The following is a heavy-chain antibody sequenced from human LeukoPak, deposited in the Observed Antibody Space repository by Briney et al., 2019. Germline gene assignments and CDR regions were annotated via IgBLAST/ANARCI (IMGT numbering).Heavy chain of an antibody. CDR1: GYTFTSYY. J-gene: IGHJ4*02. Sequence: ASVKVSCKASGYTFTSYYMHWVRQAPGQGLEWMGIINPSGGSTSYAQKFQGRVTMTRDMSTSTVYMELSSLRSEDTAVYYCARGGIVVVPAANPFDYWGQGTLVTVSS. CDR3: ARGGIVVVPAANPFDY. V-gene: IGHV1-46*01. CDR2: INPSGGST. D-gene: IGHD2-2*01.